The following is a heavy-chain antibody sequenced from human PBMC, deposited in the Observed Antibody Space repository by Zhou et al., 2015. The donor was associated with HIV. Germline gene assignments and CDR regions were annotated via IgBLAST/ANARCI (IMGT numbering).Heavy chain of an antibody. J-gene: IGHJ5*02. Sequence: QVQLVQSGAEVKKPGSSVKVSCKASGGTFSSYAISWVRQAPGQGLEWMGGIIPIFGTANYAQKFQGRVTMTRDTSTSTVYMELSSLRSEDTAVYYCARVCGGDCHISNHDSNWFDPWGQGTLVTVSS. CDR2: IIPIFGTA. CDR1: GGTFSSYA. V-gene: IGHV1-69*05. D-gene: IGHD2-21*02. CDR3: ARVCGGDCHISNHDSNWFDP.